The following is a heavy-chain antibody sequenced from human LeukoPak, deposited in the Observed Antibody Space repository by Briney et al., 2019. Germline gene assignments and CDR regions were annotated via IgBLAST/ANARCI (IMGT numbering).Heavy chain of an antibody. V-gene: IGHV3-7*05. Sequence: GGSLRLSCVASGLTFSFYWMGWVRQAPGKGLEWVANIKQDGSEKYYVDSARGRFTISRDNAKNSLYLQMNSLRAEDTAVYYCATSPRGSAYWGQGILVTVSS. CDR1: GLTFSFYW. D-gene: IGHD1-1*01. J-gene: IGHJ4*02. CDR3: ATSPRGSAY. CDR2: IKQDGSEK.